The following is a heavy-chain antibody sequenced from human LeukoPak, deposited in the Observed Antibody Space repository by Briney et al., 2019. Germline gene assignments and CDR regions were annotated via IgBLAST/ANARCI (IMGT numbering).Heavy chain of an antibody. CDR2: IYYTGSI. CDR1: GGSMSSYY. J-gene: IGHJ4*02. Sequence: SETLSLTCTVSGGSMSSYYWIWIRQRPGKGLEWIGYIYYTGSINYNPSLKSRVTISVDTSKNQFSLKLSSVTAADTAVYYCARAGAGNEYVGLFDYWGQGTLVTVSS. D-gene: IGHD3-16*01. CDR3: ARAGAGNEYVGLFDY. V-gene: IGHV4-59*01.